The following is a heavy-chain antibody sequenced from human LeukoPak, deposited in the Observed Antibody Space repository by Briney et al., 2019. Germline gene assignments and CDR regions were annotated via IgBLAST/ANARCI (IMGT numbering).Heavy chain of an antibody. D-gene: IGHD5-18*01. CDR3: ARVPAMVSY. J-gene: IGHJ4*02. Sequence: GGSLRLSCAASGVTFSSYWMSWVRQAPGKRLEWVANIKQDGSEKYYVDSVKGRFTISRDNAKNSLYLQMNSLRAEDTAVYYCARVPAMVSYWGQGTLVTVSS. CDR2: IKQDGSEK. V-gene: IGHV3-7*01. CDR1: GVTFSSYW.